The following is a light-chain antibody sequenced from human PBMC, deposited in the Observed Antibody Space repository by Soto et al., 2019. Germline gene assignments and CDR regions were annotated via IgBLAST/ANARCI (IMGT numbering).Light chain of an antibody. V-gene: IGLV2-14*01. Sequence: QSALTQPASVSGSPGQSITISCTRTSSYVGGYNYVSWYQQHPGKAPKLMIYDVSTRPSGVSNRFSGSKSGNTASLTISGLQAEDEADYYCSSYTSSSTLPYVFGTGTQLTVL. CDR3: SSYTSSSTLPYV. J-gene: IGLJ1*01. CDR1: SSYVGGYNY. CDR2: DVS.